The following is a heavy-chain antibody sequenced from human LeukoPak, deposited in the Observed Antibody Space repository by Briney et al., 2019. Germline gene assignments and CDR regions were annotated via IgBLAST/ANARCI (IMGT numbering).Heavy chain of an antibody. V-gene: IGHV1-46*01. CDR3: ASDNVYVEGY. Sequence: ASVKVSCKASGYTFTSYYMHWVRQAPGQGLEWMGIINPNTGGTSYAQKFQGRVTMTRDTSTSTVYMELSRLRSEDTAVYYSASDNVYVEGYWGQGTLATVSS. D-gene: IGHD3-16*01. J-gene: IGHJ4*02. CDR1: GYTFTSYY. CDR2: INPNTGGT.